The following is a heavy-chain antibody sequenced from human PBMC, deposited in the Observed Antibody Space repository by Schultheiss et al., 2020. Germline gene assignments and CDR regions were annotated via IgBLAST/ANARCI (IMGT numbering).Heavy chain of an antibody. CDR1: GGSFSGYY. CDR2: IYGSVT. D-gene: IGHD1-1*01. V-gene: IGHV4-34*01. J-gene: IGHJ6*02. CDR3: ARRPPRDGCEEDNEGREG. Sequence: SQTLSLTCAVYGGSFSGYYWSWIRQPPGKGLEWIGSIYGSVTHYNASLKSRLTISVDTSQNQFSLRLSSVTVADTAVYYCARRPPRDGCEEDNEGREGGGQGTTVTVSS.